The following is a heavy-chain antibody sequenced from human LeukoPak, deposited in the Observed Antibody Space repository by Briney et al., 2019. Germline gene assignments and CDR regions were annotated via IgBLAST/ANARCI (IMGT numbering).Heavy chain of an antibody. CDR3: AKDQGRRGYSRRGGFDY. D-gene: IGHD5-12*01. Sequence: GGSLRLSCAASGFTFSSYCMHWVRQAPGKGLEWVAFIRYDGSNKNYADSVKGRFTISRDNSKNTLYLQMNSLRSEDTAVYYCAKDQGRRGYSRRGGFDYWGQGTLVTVSS. V-gene: IGHV3-30*02. CDR1: GFTFSSYC. CDR2: IRYDGSNK. J-gene: IGHJ4*02.